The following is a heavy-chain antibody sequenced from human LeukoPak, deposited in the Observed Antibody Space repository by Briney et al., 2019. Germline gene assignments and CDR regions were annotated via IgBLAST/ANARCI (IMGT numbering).Heavy chain of an antibody. CDR3: ARSPMVRGVIMEIDY. CDR2: ISWNSGSI. V-gene: IGHV3-9*01. J-gene: IGHJ4*02. CDR1: GFTFDDYA. Sequence: PGGSLRLSCAASGFTFDDYAMHRVRQAPGKGLEWVSGISWNSGSIGYADSVKGRFTISRDNAKNSLYLQMNSLRAEDTALYYCARSPMVRGVIMEIDYWGQGTLVTVSS. D-gene: IGHD3-10*01.